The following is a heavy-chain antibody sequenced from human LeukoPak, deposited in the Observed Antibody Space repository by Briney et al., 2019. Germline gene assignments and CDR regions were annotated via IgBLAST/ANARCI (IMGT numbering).Heavy chain of an antibody. Sequence: SETLSLTCTVSGGSISSYYWSWLRQPPGKGLEWIGYIYYSGSTNYNPSLKSRVTISVDTSKNQFSLKLSSVTAADTAVYYCARGGSGPDYWGQGTLVTVSS. V-gene: IGHV4-59*01. CDR2: IYYSGST. CDR1: GGSISSYY. J-gene: IGHJ4*02. CDR3: ARGGSGPDY. D-gene: IGHD2-15*01.